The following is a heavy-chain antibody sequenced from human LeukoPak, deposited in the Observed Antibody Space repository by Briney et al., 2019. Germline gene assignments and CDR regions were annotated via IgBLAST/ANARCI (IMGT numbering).Heavy chain of an antibody. Sequence: ASGKVCCKASGYTFTGYYMHFVRQAPGQGLEWMGWINHNRGGTNYAQKFQGRVNMHRAPSLSTAYIAVSRLRYDARAVYLCERDLVPWGQGTLVTVSS. CDR1: GYTFTGYY. V-gene: IGHV1-2*02. CDR3: ERDLVP. J-gene: IGHJ5*02. CDR2: INHNRGGT.